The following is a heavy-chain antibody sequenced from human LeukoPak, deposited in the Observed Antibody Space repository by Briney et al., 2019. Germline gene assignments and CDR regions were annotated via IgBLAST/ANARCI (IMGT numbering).Heavy chain of an antibody. Sequence: GGSLRLSCAASGFTFSNYWMHWVRQAPGKGLVWVSRINSNGSSTNYADSVKGRFTISRDNAKNTLYLQMSSLRAEDTAVYYCAKGGATICDNWGQGTLVTVSS. CDR3: AKGGATICDN. J-gene: IGHJ4*02. CDR2: INSNGSST. D-gene: IGHD5-12*01. V-gene: IGHV3-74*01. CDR1: GFTFSNYW.